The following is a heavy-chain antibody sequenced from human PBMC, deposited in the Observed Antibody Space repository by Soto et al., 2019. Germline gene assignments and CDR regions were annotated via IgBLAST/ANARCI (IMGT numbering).Heavy chain of an antibody. D-gene: IGHD5-12*01. CDR2: MNPNTGYT. V-gene: IGHV1-8*01. CDR3: AKKHSGSSLAY. CDR1: GYSFISSE. Sequence: QVQLVQSGAEVRKPGASVKVSCKASGYSFISSEINWVRQATGQGLEWVGQMNPNTGYTEYAGKFQGRVTMTRDISSNTAYLELSGLASEDTAVYYCAKKHSGSSLAYWGQGSLVSVSS. J-gene: IGHJ4*02.